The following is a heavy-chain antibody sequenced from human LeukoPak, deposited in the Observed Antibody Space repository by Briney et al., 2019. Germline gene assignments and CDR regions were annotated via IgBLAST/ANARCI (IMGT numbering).Heavy chain of an antibody. D-gene: IGHD3-9*01. CDR3: ARDRPYYDILTGRHSWAFDI. V-gene: IGHV4-4*02. J-gene: IGHJ3*02. Sequence: PSETLSLTCAVSGGSISSSNWWSWVRQPPGKGLEWIGEIYHSGSTNYNPSLKSRVTISVDKSKNQFSLKLSSVTAADTAVYYCARDRPYYDILTGRHSWAFDIWGQGTMVTVSS. CDR1: GGSISSSNW. CDR2: IYHSGST.